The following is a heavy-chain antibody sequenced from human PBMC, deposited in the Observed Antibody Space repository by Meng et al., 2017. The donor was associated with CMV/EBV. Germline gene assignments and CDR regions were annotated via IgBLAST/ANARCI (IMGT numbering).Heavy chain of an antibody. V-gene: IGHV1-46*01. CDR2: INPSGGST. CDR1: GYIFTSYY. CDR3: ASVITIFGVVSHPYGLDV. Sequence: ASALVSCKASGYIFTSYYMLWVRQAPAQGLGWMGIINPSGGSTSYAQKFQGRVTMTRDTSTSTVYMELSSLGSEDTAVYYCASVITIFGVVSHPYGLDVWGQGTTVTVSS. J-gene: IGHJ6*02. D-gene: IGHD3-3*01.